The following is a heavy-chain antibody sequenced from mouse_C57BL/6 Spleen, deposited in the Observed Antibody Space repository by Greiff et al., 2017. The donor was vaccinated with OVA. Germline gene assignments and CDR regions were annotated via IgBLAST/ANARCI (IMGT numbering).Heavy chain of an antibody. CDR2: ISDGGSYT. Sequence: EVQRVESGGGLVKPGGSLKLSCAASGFTFSSYAMSWVRQTPEKRLEWVATISDGGSYTYYPDNVKGRFTISRDNAKNNLYLQMSHLKSEDTAMYYCARDRYGSSYSAMDYWGQGTSVTVSS. CDR3: ARDRYGSSYSAMDY. CDR1: GFTFSSYA. J-gene: IGHJ4*01. D-gene: IGHD1-1*01. V-gene: IGHV5-4*01.